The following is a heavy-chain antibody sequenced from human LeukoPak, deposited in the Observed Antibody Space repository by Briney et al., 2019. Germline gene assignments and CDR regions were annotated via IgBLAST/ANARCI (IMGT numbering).Heavy chain of an antibody. V-gene: IGHV1-24*01. Sequence: ASVKLSCKVSGYTLTELSMHWVRQAPGKGLEWMGGFDPEDGETIYAQKFQGRVTMTEDTSTDTAYMELSSLRSEDTAVYYCATGGGICSSTSCRPYYYGMDVWGKGTTVTVSS. D-gene: IGHD2-2*01. CDR1: GYTLTELS. CDR2: FDPEDGET. J-gene: IGHJ6*04. CDR3: ATGGGICSSTSCRPYYYGMDV.